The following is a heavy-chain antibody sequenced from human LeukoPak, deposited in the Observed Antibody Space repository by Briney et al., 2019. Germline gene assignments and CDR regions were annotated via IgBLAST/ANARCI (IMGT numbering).Heavy chain of an antibody. J-gene: IGHJ5*02. CDR2: INHSGST. V-gene: IGHV4-39*07. CDR1: GGSISSSSYY. CDR3: ARALDLYNWFDP. D-gene: IGHD3/OR15-3a*01. Sequence: SETLSLTCTVSGGSISSSSYYWSWIRQPPGKGLEWIGEINHSGSTNYNPSLKSRVTISVDTSKNQFSLKLSSVTAADTAVYYCARALDLYNWFDPWGQGTLVTVSS.